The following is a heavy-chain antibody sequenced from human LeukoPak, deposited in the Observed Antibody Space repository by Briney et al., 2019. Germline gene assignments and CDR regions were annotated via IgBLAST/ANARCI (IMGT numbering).Heavy chain of an antibody. V-gene: IGHV3-11*04. CDR3: ARIYLKQASAS. CDR2: ISSSGSTI. J-gene: IGHJ5*02. D-gene: IGHD3-10*01. CDR1: GFTFSDYY. Sequence: GGSLRLSCAASGFTFSDYYMSWIRQAPGKGLEWVSYISSSGSTIYYADSVKGRFTISRDNAKNSLYLQMNSLRVEDTAVYYCARIYLKQASASWGQGTLVTVPS.